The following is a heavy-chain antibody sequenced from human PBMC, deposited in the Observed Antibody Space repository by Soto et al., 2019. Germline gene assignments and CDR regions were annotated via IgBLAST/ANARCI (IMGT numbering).Heavy chain of an antibody. D-gene: IGHD6-13*01. CDR3: ARASIHGSSWYFWFDP. CDR1: GGTFSRYA. CDR2: IIPMFGTT. V-gene: IGHV1-69*01. J-gene: IGHJ5*01. Sequence: QVQLVQSWAEVRKPGSSVKVSCKASGGTFSRYAINWVRQAPGQGLEWMGGIIPMFGTTNYAQKLKGRVTITADESTSTVYMELNNLRSEDSAVYSVARASIHGSSWYFWFDPWGQGTLVTVSS.